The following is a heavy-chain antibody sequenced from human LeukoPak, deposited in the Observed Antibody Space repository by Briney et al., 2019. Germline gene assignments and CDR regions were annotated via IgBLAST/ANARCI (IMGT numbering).Heavy chain of an antibody. V-gene: IGHV3-23*01. J-gene: IGHJ6*02. CDR1: GFTFSSYA. Sequence: GGSLRLSCAASGFTFSSYAMSWVRQAPGKGLEWVSAISGSGGSTYYADSVKGRFTISRDNSKNTLYLQMNSLSAEDTAVYYCATRGGYYDILTGYYGMDVWGQGTTVTVSS. D-gene: IGHD3-9*01. CDR3: ATRGGYYDILTGYYGMDV. CDR2: ISGSGGST.